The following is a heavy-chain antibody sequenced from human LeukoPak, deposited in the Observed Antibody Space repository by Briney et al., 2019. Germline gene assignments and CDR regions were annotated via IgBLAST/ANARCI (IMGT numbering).Heavy chain of an antibody. CDR2: ISHDGSNK. J-gene: IGHJ4*02. CDR1: GFTFSSYG. CDR3: AKEQRGLTYYDFWSGYSPDY. D-gene: IGHD3-3*01. Sequence: GGSLRLSCAASGFTFSSYGMHWVRQAPGKGLEWVAVISHDGSNKYYADSVKGRFTISRDNSKNTLYLQMNSLRAEDTAVYYCAKEQRGLTYYDFWSGYSPDYWGQGTLVTVSS. V-gene: IGHV3-30*18.